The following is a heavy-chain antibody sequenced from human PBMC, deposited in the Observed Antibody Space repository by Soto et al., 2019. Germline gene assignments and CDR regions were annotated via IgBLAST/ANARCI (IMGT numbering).Heavy chain of an antibody. CDR3: AKGLDCTNGVCYTSIDY. Sequence: SGGSLRLSCAASGFTFSSYAMSWVRQAPGKGLEWVSAISGSGGSTYYADSVKGRFTISRDNSKNTLYLQMNSLRAEDTAVYYCAKGLDCTNGVCYTSIDYWGQGTLVTVSS. V-gene: IGHV3-23*01. D-gene: IGHD2-8*01. CDR2: ISGSGGST. J-gene: IGHJ4*02. CDR1: GFTFSSYA.